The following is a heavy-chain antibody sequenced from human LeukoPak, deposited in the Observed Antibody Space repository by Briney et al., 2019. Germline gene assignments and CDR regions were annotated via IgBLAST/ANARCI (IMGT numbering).Heavy chain of an antibody. J-gene: IGHJ3*02. CDR3: AKAFREYGSSTYSSFDI. CDR2: ITGTT. Sequence: GGSLRLSRAASGYTSSFYAISWVRHAPGEGLQWVSTITGTTHYADSVRGRFTISRDNSKNILYLQMNSLSTEDTAIYYCAKAFREYGSSTYSSFDIWGQGTMVTVSS. CDR1: GYTSSFYA. D-gene: IGHD6-13*01. V-gene: IGHV3-23*01.